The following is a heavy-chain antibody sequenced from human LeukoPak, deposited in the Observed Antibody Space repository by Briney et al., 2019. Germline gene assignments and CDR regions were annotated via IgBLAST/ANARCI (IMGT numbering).Heavy chain of an antibody. D-gene: IGHD3-22*01. V-gene: IGHV3-33*08. CDR2: IWYDGSNK. CDR1: GFTFSSYG. CDR3: ARDPPMYYYDEPGSRDAFDI. J-gene: IGHJ3*02. Sequence: SGGSLRLSCAASGFTFSSYGMHWVRQAPGKGLEWVAVIWYDGSNKYYAESVKGRFTISRDNSKNTLHLQMNSLRAEDTAVYYCARDPPMYYYDEPGSRDAFDIWGQGTMVTVSS.